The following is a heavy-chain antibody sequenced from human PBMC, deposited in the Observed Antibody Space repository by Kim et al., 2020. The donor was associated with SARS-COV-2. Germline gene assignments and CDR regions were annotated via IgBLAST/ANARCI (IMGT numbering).Heavy chain of an antibody. V-gene: IGHV4-39*01. J-gene: IGHJ4*02. Sequence: SIMSRVTISVDTSKNQFSLKLSSVTAADTAVYYCASFTIFGVVITHTFDYWGQGTLVTVSS. CDR3: ASFTIFGVVITHTFDY. D-gene: IGHD3-3*01.